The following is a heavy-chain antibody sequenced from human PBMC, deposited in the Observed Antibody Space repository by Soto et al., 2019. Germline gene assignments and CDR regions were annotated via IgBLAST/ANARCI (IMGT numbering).Heavy chain of an antibody. Sequence: ASVKVSCKASGYTFTSYGISWVRQAPGQGLEWMGWISAYNGNTNYAQKLQGRVTMTTDTSTSTAYMELRSLRSDDTAVYYCARDSVDTAMVNWSDPWGQGTLVTVSS. CDR3: ARDSVDTAMVNWSDP. CDR2: ISAYNGNT. D-gene: IGHD5-18*01. V-gene: IGHV1-18*01. CDR1: GYTFTSYG. J-gene: IGHJ5*02.